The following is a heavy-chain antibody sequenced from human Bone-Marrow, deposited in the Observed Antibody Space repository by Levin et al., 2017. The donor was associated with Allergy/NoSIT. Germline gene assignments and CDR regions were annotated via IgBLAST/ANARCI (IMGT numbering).Heavy chain of an antibody. D-gene: IGHD1-26*01. CDR3: ARISLYSGSYYHYYYYYYGMDV. V-gene: IGHV2-26*01. Sequence: SGPTLVKPTETLTLTCTVSGFSLSNARMGVSWIRQPPGKALEWLAHIFSNDEKSYSTSLKSRLTISKDTSKSQVVLTMTNMDPVDTATYYCARISLYSGSYYHYYYYYYGMDVWGQGTTVTVSS. CDR2: IFSNDEK. CDR1: GFSLSNARMG. J-gene: IGHJ6*02.